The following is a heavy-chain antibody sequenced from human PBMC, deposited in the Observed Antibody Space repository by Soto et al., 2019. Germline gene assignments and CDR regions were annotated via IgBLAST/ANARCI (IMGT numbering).Heavy chain of an antibody. CDR1: CGSISSSSDY. Sequence: PDTLSLTCTVSCGSISSSSDYLGWIRQTPEKGLEWIGSIYYSGRTYYNPSLKSRVTISVDTSKNQFSLKLSSVTAADTAVYYCASSIVVVVAATPRLDYWGQGTLVTVSS. V-gene: IGHV4-39*01. CDR2: IYYSGRT. D-gene: IGHD2-15*01. J-gene: IGHJ4*02. CDR3: ASSIVVVVAATPRLDY.